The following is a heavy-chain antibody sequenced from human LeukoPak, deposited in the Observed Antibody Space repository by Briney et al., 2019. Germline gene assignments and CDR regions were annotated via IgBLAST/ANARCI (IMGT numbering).Heavy chain of an antibody. V-gene: IGHV3-66*01. J-gene: IGHJ4*02. D-gene: IGHD2-8*01. CDR2: IFSHGET. CDR3: ARDPPAVSINTYA. CDR1: GFTVGNKY. Sequence: GGSLRLSCAASGFTVGNKYMNWVRQAPGKGLEWVSLIFSHGETSYSDSVKGRFTISRDNSKNTLYLQMNGLRVEDTAVYYCARDPPAVSINTYAWGQGTLVTVSS.